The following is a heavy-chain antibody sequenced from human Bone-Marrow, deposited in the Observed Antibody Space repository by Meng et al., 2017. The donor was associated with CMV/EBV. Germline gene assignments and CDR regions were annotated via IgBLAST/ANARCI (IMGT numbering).Heavy chain of an antibody. CDR1: GGSISSSSDY. CDR2: IYYSGST. D-gene: IGHD6-19*01. V-gene: IGHV4-39*07. CDR3: ARPSYSSGWYWFDP. J-gene: IGHJ5*02. Sequence: SGGSISSSSDYWGWIRQPPGKGLEWIGSIYYSGSTYYNPSLKSRVTISVDTSKNQFSLKLSSVTAADTAVYYCARPSYSSGWYWFDPWGQGTLVTVSS.